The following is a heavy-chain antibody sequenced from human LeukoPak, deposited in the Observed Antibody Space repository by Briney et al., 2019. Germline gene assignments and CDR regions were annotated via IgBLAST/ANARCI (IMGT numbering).Heavy chain of an antibody. J-gene: IGHJ2*01. V-gene: IGHV3-30*18. CDR3: AKEPYGDYNWYFDL. D-gene: IGHD4-17*01. Sequence: GGSLRLSCPASGFSFSSYGMHWVRQAPGKGLEWVAVISYDGSNKYYADSVKGRFTISRDNSKNTLYLQMNSLRAEDTAVYYCAKEPYGDYNWYFDLWGRGTLVTVSS. CDR2: ISYDGSNK. CDR1: GFSFSSYG.